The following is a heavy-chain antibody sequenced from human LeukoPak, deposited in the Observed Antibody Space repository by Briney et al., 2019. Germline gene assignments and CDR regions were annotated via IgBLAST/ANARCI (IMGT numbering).Heavy chain of an antibody. J-gene: IGHJ5*02. CDR3: ARDNSVGDTAWWFDP. D-gene: IGHD1-26*01. CDR2: ISAYNGNT. CDR1: GYTFTSYG. V-gene: IGHV1-18*01. Sequence: ASVKVSCKVSGYTFTSYGISWVRQAPGQGLEWMGWISAYNGNTSYAQKFQGRVTMTRDMSTSTDYMELSSLRSEDTAVYYCARDNSVGDTAWWFDPWGQGTLVTVSS.